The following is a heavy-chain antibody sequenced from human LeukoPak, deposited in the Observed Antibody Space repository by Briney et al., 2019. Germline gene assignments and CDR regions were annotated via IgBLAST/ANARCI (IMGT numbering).Heavy chain of an antibody. CDR1: GFSSSAHT. CDR3: SREGQGAWHWFDL. V-gene: IGHV3-21*01. D-gene: IGHD4/OR15-4a*01. Sequence: PGGSLRLSCEASGFSSSAHTMNWVRQAPGRGLEWVSSIDRSSSYRYYADSMKGRFSISRDNAKNSLYLQMSSLRAEETAVYYCSREGQGAWHWFDLWGQGTLVTVSS. J-gene: IGHJ5*02. CDR2: IDRSSSYR.